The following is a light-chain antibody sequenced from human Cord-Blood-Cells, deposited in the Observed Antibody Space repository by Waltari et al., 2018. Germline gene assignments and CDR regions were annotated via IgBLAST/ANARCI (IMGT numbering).Light chain of an antibody. CDR3: QAWDSSTAV. CDR2: QDS. Sequence: SYGLTQPPSVSVSPGPTASITSPGDNLGDKYACWYQQKPGQSPVLVIYQDSKRPSGIPERFSGSNSGNTATLTISGTQAMDEADYYCQAWDSSTAVFGGGTKLTVL. J-gene: IGLJ2*01. V-gene: IGLV3-1*01. CDR1: NLGDKY.